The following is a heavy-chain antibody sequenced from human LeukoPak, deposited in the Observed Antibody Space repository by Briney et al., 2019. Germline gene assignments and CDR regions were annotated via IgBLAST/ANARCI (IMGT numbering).Heavy chain of an antibody. CDR1: GYTFTSDW. CDR3: ARRPNLDY. Sequence: GESLKISCRASGYTFTSDWIAWVRQMPGKGLEWMGIIYPGDSDTRYSPSFQGQVTISADKSISTAYLQWSSLRASDTAMYYCARRPNLDYWGQGTLDTVSS. J-gene: IGHJ4*02. D-gene: IGHD2-8*01. CDR2: IYPGDSDT. V-gene: IGHV5-51*01.